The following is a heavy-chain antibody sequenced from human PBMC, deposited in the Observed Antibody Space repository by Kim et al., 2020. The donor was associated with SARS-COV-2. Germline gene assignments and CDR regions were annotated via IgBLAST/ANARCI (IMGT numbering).Heavy chain of an antibody. D-gene: IGHD1-26*01. CDR1: GGSTSNYY. CDR3: ARHVGYYPYYFDY. V-gene: IGHV4-59*08. CDR2: IHYSGST. Sequence: SETLSLTCTVSGGSTSNYYCSWIRQPPGKGLEWIGYIHYSGSTNYKSSLKSRVTISVDTSKNQFSLNLSSVTAADTAVYYCARHVGYYPYYFDYWGQGVLVTVSS. J-gene: IGHJ4*02.